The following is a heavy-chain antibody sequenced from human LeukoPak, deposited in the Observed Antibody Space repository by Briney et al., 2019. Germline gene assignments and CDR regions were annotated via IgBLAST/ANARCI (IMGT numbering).Heavy chain of an antibody. D-gene: IGHD2-2*01. CDR2: IIPIFGTA. Sequence: SVKASCRASGGTFSSYAISWVRQAPGQGLEWMGGIIPIFGTANYAQKFQGRVTITADKSTSTAYMELSSLRSEDTAVYYCASCSSTSCYHLGYFQHWGQGTLVTVSS. CDR3: ASCSSTSCYHLGYFQH. CDR1: GGTFSSYA. V-gene: IGHV1-69*06. J-gene: IGHJ1*01.